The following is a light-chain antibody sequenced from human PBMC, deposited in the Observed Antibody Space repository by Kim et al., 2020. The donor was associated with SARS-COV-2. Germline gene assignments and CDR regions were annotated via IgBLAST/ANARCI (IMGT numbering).Light chain of an antibody. V-gene: IGKV1-27*01. CDR3: QNYNSAPRT. CDR1: QGISND. J-gene: IGKJ1*01. CDR2: AAS. Sequence: ASVGDRVTITCRASQGISNDLAWYQQKPGEVPQLLIYAASALQSGVPSRFSGSGAGTDFTLTIGGLQPEDVATYYCQNYNSAPRTFGKGTKVDIK.